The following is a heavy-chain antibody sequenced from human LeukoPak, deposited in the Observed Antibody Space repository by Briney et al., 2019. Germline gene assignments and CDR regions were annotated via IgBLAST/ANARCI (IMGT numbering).Heavy chain of an antibody. CDR1: GFTFSDHY. Sequence: GGSLRLSCAPSGFTFSDHYMSWIRQAPGEGLEWVSYISQAGTSTSYADSVGGRFTISRDNAKNSLYLQKNSLRAADTAVFYCARGLWGLDVWGKGTPVTVSS. D-gene: IGHD3-16*01. J-gene: IGHJ6*04. V-gene: IGHV3-11*04. CDR2: ISQAGTST. CDR3: ARGLWGLDV.